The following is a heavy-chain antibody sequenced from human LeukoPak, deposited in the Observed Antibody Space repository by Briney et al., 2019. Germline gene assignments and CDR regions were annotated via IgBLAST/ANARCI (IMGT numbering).Heavy chain of an antibody. CDR2: IKQDGSEK. CDR3: ARGSVNDYVWGSYRHPFDY. Sequence: GGSLRLSCAASGFTFSSYWMSWVRQAPGKGLEWVANIKQDGSEKYYVDSVKGRFTISRDNAKNSLYLQMNSLRAEDTAVYYCARGSVNDYVWGSYRHPFDYWGQGTLVTLSS. D-gene: IGHD3-16*02. J-gene: IGHJ4*02. V-gene: IGHV3-7*04. CDR1: GFTFSSYW.